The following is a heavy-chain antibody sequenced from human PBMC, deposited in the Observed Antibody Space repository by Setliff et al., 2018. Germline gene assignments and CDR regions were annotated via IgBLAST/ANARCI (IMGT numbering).Heavy chain of an antibody. CDR1: GGSISSSSYY. CDR2: IYYSGST. J-gene: IGHJ4*02. CDR3: ARLRSSVRALQPFDY. V-gene: IGHV4-39*01. D-gene: IGHD3-10*01. Sequence: TSETLSLTCTVSGGSISSSSYYWGWIRQPPGKGLEWIGSIYYSGSTYYNPSLKSRVTISVDTSKNQFSLRLSSVTAADTAVYYCARLRSSVRALQPFDYWGQGTLVTVSS.